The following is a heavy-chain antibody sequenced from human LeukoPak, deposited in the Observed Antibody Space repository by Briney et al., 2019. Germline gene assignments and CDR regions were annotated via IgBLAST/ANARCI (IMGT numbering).Heavy chain of an antibody. Sequence: SETLSLTCTVSGGSVSSSRYYWSWIRQPPGKGLEWIGEINHSGSTNYNPSLKSRVTISVDTSKNQFSLKLGSVTAADTAVYYCARREWFGELLFGGQGTLVTVSS. D-gene: IGHD3-10*01. CDR2: INHSGST. CDR3: ARREWFGELLF. V-gene: IGHV4-39*07. CDR1: GGSVSSSRYY. J-gene: IGHJ4*02.